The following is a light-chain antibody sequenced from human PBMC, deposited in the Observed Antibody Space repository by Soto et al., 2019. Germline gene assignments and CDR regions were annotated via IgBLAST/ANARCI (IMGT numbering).Light chain of an antibody. V-gene: IGKV3-15*01. Sequence: EIVMTQSPATLSVSPGERATLSCRASQSVSSNLVWYQQKPGQAPRLLIYGASTRATGIPARFSGSGSGTEFTLIISSLQSEDFGVYYCQQSNNWPYTFGQGTKLEIK. CDR3: QQSNNWPYT. CDR1: QSVSSN. J-gene: IGKJ2*01. CDR2: GAS.